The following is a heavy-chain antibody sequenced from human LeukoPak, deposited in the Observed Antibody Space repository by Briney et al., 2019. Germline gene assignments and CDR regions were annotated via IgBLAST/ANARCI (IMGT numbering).Heavy chain of an antibody. V-gene: IGHV1-2*02. D-gene: IGHD1-1*01. J-gene: IGHJ4*02. CDR3: ARDRVGYPLDY. CDR2: INPNSGGT. Sequence: ASVKVSCKASVYTFTGYYMHWVRQAPGQGLEWMGWINPNSGGTNYAQKFQGRVTMTRDKSISTAYMERMRLRSDATSVYSCARDRVGYPLDYWGQGTLVTVSS. CDR1: VYTFTGYY.